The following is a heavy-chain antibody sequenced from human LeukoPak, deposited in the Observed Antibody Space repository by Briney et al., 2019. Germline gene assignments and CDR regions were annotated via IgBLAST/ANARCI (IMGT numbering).Heavy chain of an antibody. V-gene: IGHV3-48*01. CDR3: VRDRGISFYFDY. D-gene: IGHD3-16*02. J-gene: IGHJ4*02. CDR2: IDSSSSTI. Sequence: GGSLRLSCAVSGFPFITYNMNWVRQAPGKGLEWVSYIDSSSSTIYHADSVKGRFTVSRDNAKNSLDLQMNSLRADDTAVYYCVRDRGISFYFDYWGQGTLVTVSS. CDR1: GFPFITYN.